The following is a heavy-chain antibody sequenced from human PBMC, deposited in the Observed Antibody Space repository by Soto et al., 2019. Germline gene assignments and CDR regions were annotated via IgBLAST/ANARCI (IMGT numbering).Heavy chain of an antibody. CDR3: ARNGRSENFSVVPVGSLYGMDV. CDR1: GYTFTAYY. D-gene: IGHD2-2*01. CDR2: INPNGDGS. Sequence: XSVKVSCKTSGYTFTAYYIHWLRQAPVQGLEWMGWINPNGDGSNFAQKFQGRVTMTRDTSMRTVYMDLRRLTSDDTAVYYCARNGRSENFSVVPVGSLYGMDVWGQGTTVTVSS. J-gene: IGHJ6*02. V-gene: IGHV1-2*02.